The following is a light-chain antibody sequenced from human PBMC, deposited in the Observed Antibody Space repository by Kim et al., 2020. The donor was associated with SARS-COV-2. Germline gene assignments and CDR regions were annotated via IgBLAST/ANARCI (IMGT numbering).Light chain of an antibody. Sequence: RVTISCTGSSSNIGAGYDVHWYQHLPGAAPKLLIYGNTNRPSGVPDRFSGSKSGTSASLAITGLQAEDEADYSCQSFDSSLSHAVFGGGTQLTVL. V-gene: IGLV1-40*01. CDR2: GNT. CDR1: SSNIGAGYD. J-gene: IGLJ7*01. CDR3: QSFDSSLSHAV.